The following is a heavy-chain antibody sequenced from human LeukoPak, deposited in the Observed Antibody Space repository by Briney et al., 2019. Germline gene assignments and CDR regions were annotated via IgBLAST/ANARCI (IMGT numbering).Heavy chain of an antibody. CDR3: ARGSRYYDSSGYYYYYYGMDV. CDR2: ISSSSSYI. V-gene: IGHV3-21*01. J-gene: IGHJ6*02. Sequence: GGSLRLSCAASGFTFSSYSMNWVRQAPGKGLEWVSSISSSSSYIYYADSVKGRFTISRDNAKNSLYLQMNSLRAEDTAVYYCARGSRYYDSSGYYYYYYGMDVWGQRTTVTVSS. D-gene: IGHD3-22*01. CDR1: GFTFSSYS.